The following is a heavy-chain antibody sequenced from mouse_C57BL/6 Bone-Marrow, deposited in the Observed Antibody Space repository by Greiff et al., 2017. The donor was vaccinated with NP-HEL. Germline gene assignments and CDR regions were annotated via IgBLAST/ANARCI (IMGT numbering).Heavy chain of an antibody. V-gene: IGHV5-15*04. CDR1: GFTFSDYG. D-gene: IGHD2-12*01. CDR3: ARRPTYYSAMDY. J-gene: IGHJ4*01. CDR2: ISNLAYSI. Sequence: EVHLVESGGGLVQPGGSLKLSCAASGFTFSDYGMAWGRQAPRKGPEWVAFISNLAYSIYYADTVTGRFTISRGNAKNTLYLEMSSLRSEDTAMYYCARRPTYYSAMDYWGQGTSVTVSS.